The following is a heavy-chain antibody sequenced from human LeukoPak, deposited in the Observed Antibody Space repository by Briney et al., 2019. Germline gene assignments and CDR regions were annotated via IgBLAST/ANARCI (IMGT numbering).Heavy chain of an antibody. CDR1: GFTFSSYS. J-gene: IGHJ4*02. CDR3: ASLYYDYVWGSLEVADY. V-gene: IGHV3-21*01. CDR2: ISSSSSYI. Sequence: GGSLRLSCAASGFTFSSYSMNWVRRAPGKGLEWVSSISSSSSYIYYADSVKGRFTISRDSAKNSLYLQMNSLRAEDTAVYYCASLYYDYVWGSLEVADYWGQGTLVTVSS. D-gene: IGHD3-16*01.